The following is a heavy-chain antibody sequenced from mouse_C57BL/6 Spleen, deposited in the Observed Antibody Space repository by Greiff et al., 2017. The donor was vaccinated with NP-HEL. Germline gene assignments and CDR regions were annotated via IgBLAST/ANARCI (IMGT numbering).Heavy chain of an antibody. J-gene: IGHJ4*01. D-gene: IGHD1-1*01. V-gene: IGHV14-4*01. CDR3: TTFDYYGSSRYAMDY. CDR2: IDPENGDT. CDR1: GFNIKDDY. Sequence: EVQLQQSGAELVRPGASVKLSCTASGFNIKDDYMHWVKQRPEQGLEWIGWIDPENGDTEYASKFQGKATITADTSSNTAYLQLSSLTSEDTAVYDCTTFDYYGSSRYAMDYWGQGTSVTVSS.